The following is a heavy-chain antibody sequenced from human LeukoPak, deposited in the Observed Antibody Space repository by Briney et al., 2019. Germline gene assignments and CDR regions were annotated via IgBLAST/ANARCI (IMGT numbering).Heavy chain of an antibody. D-gene: IGHD1-1*01. CDR3: AKGRDVYNGYFDY. CDR2: ISWNSGSI. V-gene: IGHV3-9*01. J-gene: IGHJ4*02. CDR1: GFTFDDYA. Sequence: GGSLRLSCAASGFTFDDYAMHWVRQAPVKGLEWVSGISWNSGSIGYADSVKGRFTISRDNAKNSLYLQMNSLRAEDTALYYCAKGRDVYNGYFDYWGQGTLVTVSS.